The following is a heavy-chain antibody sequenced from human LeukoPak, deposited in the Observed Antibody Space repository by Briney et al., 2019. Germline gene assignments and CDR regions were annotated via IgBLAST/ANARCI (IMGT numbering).Heavy chain of an antibody. J-gene: IGHJ4*02. CDR1: GFTFSLHG. CDR2: VESHGNTK. CDR3: VKDLHCDVPNCSPPY. V-gene: IGHV3-30*02. Sequence: PGGSLRLSCAASGFTFSLHGMHWVRQAPGKGLEWVAFVESHGNTKYYADSVKGRFTISRDNSKNTLYLQMNGLRAEDAAIYYCVKDLHCDVPNCSPPYWGQGTLIAVSS. D-gene: IGHD2-21*01.